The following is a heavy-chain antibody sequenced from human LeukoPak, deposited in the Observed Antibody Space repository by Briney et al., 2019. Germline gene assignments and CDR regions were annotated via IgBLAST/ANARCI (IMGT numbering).Heavy chain of an antibody. CDR1: GCSFSSYY. V-gene: IGHV4-4*07. CDR3: ARVQFYCSGGSCYGNYFDY. J-gene: IGHJ4*02. CDR2: IYTSGST. Sequence: SETLSLTCTVSGCSFSSYYWTWIRQPAGKGLEWLGCIYTSGSTNYNPSLKSRVTMSVDTSKNQFSLKLSSVTAADTAVYYCARVQFYCSGGSCYGNYFDYWGQGTLVTVSS. D-gene: IGHD2-15*01.